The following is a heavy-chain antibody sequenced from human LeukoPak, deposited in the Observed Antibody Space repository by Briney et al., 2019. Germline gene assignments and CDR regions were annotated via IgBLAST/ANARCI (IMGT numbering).Heavy chain of an antibody. CDR1: GFTFSSYA. CDR2: FSGSGGST. D-gene: IGHD3-10*01. CDR3: AKHYGSGTYYNYFTY. Sequence: GGPLRLSCAASGFTFSSYALSWVRQAPGRGLEWVSAFSGSGGSTYYADFVKGRFTSSRDNSKNTLFLQMSSLRAEDTAAYYCAKHYGSGTYYNYFTYCGQGTRVSVSS. V-gene: IGHV3-23*01. J-gene: IGHJ4*02.